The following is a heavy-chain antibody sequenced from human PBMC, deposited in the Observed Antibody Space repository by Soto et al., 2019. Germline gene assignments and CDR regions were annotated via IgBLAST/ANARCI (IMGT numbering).Heavy chain of an antibody. D-gene: IGHD2-2*01. CDR2: ISHDGSKK. CDR3: AKDSSIHPFDY. CDR1: GFTFSTYV. J-gene: IGHJ4*02. Sequence: HPGGSLRLSCAASGFTFSTYVMHWVRQAPGKGLEWVSFISHDGSKKQCADSVKGRFSISRDNSKNMLYLQMDSLRLEDTAVYYCAKDSSIHPFDYWGQGTLVTVSS. V-gene: IGHV3-30*18.